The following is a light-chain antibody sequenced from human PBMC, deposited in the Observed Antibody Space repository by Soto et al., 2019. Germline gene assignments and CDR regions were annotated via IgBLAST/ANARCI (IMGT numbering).Light chain of an antibody. Sequence: EIVLTQSPGTLSLSPGERATLSCRADWAQDRGDRKSVVQGKSVALGGRRIITKNRATGIPDRFSGSGSGTAFTLTISKLEPEDSAVYYCQQYATSPLPFGGGTNGDIK. J-gene: IGKJ4*02. CDR3: QQYATSPLP. CDR1: WAQDRG. V-gene: IGKV3-20*01. CDR2: ITK.